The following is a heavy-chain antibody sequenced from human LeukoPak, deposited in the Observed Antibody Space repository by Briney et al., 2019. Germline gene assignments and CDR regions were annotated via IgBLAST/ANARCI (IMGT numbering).Heavy chain of an antibody. V-gene: IGHV1-18*01. J-gene: IGHJ4*02. CDR1: GYTFTSYG. Sequence: GASVKVSCKASGYTFTSYGISWVRQAPGQGLEWMGWISAYNGNTNYAQKLQGRVTMTTDTSTSTAYMELRSLRSDDTAVYYCARDLYYYDSSGYYYEYFDYWGQGTLVTVSS. D-gene: IGHD3-22*01. CDR2: ISAYNGNT. CDR3: ARDLYYYDSSGYYYEYFDY.